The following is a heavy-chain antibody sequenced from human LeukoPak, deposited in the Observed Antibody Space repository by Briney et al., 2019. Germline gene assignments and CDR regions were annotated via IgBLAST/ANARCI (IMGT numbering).Heavy chain of an antibody. CDR1: GGTFSSYA. V-gene: IGHV1-69*13. J-gene: IGHJ6*02. CDR3: ARVGDCSSTSCHYYYYGMDV. CDR2: IIPIFGTA. D-gene: IGHD2-2*01. Sequence: ASVKVSCKASGGTFSSYAISWVRQAPGQGLEWMGGIIPIFGTANYAQKFQGRVTITADESTSTAYMELSSLRSEDTAVYYCARVGDCSSTSCHYYYYGMDVWGQGTTVTVPS.